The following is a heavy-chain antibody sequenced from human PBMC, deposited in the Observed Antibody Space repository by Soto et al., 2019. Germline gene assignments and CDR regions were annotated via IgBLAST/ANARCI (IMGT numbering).Heavy chain of an antibody. CDR2: ISYDGSNK. Sequence: GGSLRLSCAASGFTFSSYGMHWVRQAPGKGLEWVAVISYDGSNKYYADSVKGRFTISRDNSKNTLYLQMNSLRAEDTAVYYCAKVPSYSGSYPYYFDYWGQGTLVTVSS. J-gene: IGHJ4*02. V-gene: IGHV3-30*18. D-gene: IGHD1-26*01. CDR3: AKVPSYSGSYPYYFDY. CDR1: GFTFSSYG.